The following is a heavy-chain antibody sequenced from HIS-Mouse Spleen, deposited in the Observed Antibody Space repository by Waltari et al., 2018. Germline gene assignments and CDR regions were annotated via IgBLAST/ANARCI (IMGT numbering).Heavy chain of an antibody. J-gene: IGHJ4*02. V-gene: IGHV3-13*01. CDR3: ARGYSNYVPYFDY. CDR2: IGTAGDT. D-gene: IGHD4-4*01. CDR1: VYPCSSYS. Sequence: EVQLVESGGGLLQPGGPLVLTRAACVYPCSSYSRHWACQATGKGLEWVSAIGTAGDTYYPGSVKGRFTISRENAKNSLYLQMNSLRAGDTAVYYCARGYSNYVPYFDYWGQGTLVTVSS.